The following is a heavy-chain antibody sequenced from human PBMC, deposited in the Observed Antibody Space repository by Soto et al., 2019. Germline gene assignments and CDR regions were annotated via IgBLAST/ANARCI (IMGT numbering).Heavy chain of an antibody. D-gene: IGHD6-13*01. Sequence: QVQLVQSGAEVKKPGASVKLSCKSSEYTFTDYYIHWVRQAPGQGLEWMGLINPSGGSTSYAQKLPGRVTMTRDTNTRTVYMELRSLRSEDTAVYYCATAAYSTSWYDFWGQGTLVTVSS. CDR3: ATAAYSTSWYDF. J-gene: IGHJ5*01. V-gene: IGHV1-46*01. CDR1: EYTFTDYY. CDR2: INPSGGST.